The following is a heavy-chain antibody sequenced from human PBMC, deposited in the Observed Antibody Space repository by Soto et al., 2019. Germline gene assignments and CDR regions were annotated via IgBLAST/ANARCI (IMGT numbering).Heavy chain of an antibody. V-gene: IGHV3-21*01. CDR2: ISSSSSYI. CDR3: ATAGLVQPNDEDYGMDV. CDR1: GFTFSSYS. D-gene: IGHD6-6*01. Sequence: LRLSCAASGFTFSSYSMNWVRQAPGKGLEWVSSISSSSSYIYYADSVKGRFTISRDNAKNSLYLQMNSLRAEDTAVYYCATAGLVQPNDEDYGMDVWGQGTTVTVSS. J-gene: IGHJ6*02.